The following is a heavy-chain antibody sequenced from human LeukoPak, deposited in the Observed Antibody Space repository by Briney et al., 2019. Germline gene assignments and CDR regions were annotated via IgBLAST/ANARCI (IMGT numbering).Heavy chain of an antibody. CDR1: GGSISSGGYS. V-gene: IGHV4-30-2*01. CDR2: IYHSGST. J-gene: IGHJ3*02. CDR3: ARGTVRITIFGVVVPDAFDI. D-gene: IGHD3-3*01. Sequence: PSETLSLTCAVSGGSISSGGYSWSWIRQPPGKGLEWIGYIYHSGSTYYNPSLKSRVTISVDRSKNQLSLKLSSVTAADTAVYYCARGTVRITIFGVVVPDAFDIWGQGTMVTVSS.